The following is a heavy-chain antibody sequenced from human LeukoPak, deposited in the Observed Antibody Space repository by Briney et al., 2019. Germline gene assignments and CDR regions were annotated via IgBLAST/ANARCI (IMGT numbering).Heavy chain of an antibody. J-gene: IGHJ4*02. V-gene: IGHV3-30*02. D-gene: IGHD6-13*01. CDR1: GFTFSRYH. CDR3: AKDPSAGRSYYFDY. CDR2: IRYDGSNK. Sequence: GGPLRLLCSASGFTFSRYHMHWLRKAPGKGLVWVAFIRYDGSNKYYADSVKGRFTIYRDNSKNPLYLQMNSLRAEDTAVYYCAKDPSAGRSYYFDYWGQGTLVTVSS.